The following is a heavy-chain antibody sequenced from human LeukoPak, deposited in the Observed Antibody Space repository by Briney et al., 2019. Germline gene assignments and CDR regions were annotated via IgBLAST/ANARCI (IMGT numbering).Heavy chain of an antibody. CDR2: IYYSGNT. Sequence: PSETLSLTCTVSGGSISSGIYYWGWIRQPSGKGLEWIGSIYYSGNTYYNPSLKSRVTISVDTSKNQLSLKLNSVTAADTAVYYCARHVRQQLPPKAFDYWGQGTLVTVSS. D-gene: IGHD6-13*01. V-gene: IGHV4-39*01. J-gene: IGHJ4*02. CDR1: GGSISSGIYY. CDR3: ARHVRQQLPPKAFDY.